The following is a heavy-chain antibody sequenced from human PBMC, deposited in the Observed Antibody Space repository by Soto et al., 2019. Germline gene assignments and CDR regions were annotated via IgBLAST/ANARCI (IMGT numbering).Heavy chain of an antibody. CDR2: MNPNSGNT. CDR3: ATRKRSTYYDFWSGYPPGWYYYYGMDV. V-gene: IGHV1-8*01. CDR1: GYTFTSYD. J-gene: IGHJ6*02. D-gene: IGHD3-3*01. Sequence: ASVKVSCKASGYTFTSYDINWVRQATGQGLEWMGWMNPNSGNTGYAQKFQGRVTMTRNTSISTAYMELSSLRSEDTAVYYCATRKRSTYYDFWSGYPPGWYYYYGMDVWGQGTTVTSP.